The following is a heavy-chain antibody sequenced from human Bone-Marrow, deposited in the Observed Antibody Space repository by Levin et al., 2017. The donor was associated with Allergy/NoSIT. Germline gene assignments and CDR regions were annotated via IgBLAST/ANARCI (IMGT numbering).Heavy chain of an antibody. V-gene: IGHV3-23*01. D-gene: IGHD1-1*01. J-gene: IGHJ6*02. CDR2: ISGYGDTS. CDR3: ARDPERYWKSDSYYYGMDV. Sequence: SCVASGFTFDDYAMAWVRQAPGKGLEWVSSISGYGDTSYYGASVRGRFTISRDNSKNIVYLQMSSLTADDTAVYYCARDPERYWKSDSYYYGMDVWGQGTTVTVSS. CDR1: GFTFDDYA.